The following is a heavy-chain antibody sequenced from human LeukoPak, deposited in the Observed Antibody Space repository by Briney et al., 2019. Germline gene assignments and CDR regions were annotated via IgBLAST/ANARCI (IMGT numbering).Heavy chain of an antibody. CDR1: GYTFTNYA. Sequence: ASVTVSCKASGYTFTNYAMHWVRQAPGQRLEWMGWINAGHGNTKYSQEFQGRVTITRDTSASTAYMELCSLRSEDTAAYYCARVVRYSSGPLTDLFPYSFDYWGQGTLVTVSS. V-gene: IGHV1-3*03. CDR2: INAGHGNT. D-gene: IGHD6-19*01. CDR3: ARVVRYSSGPLTDLFPYSFDY. J-gene: IGHJ4*02.